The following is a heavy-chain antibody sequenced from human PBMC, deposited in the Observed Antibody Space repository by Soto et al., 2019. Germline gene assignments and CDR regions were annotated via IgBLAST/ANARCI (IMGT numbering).Heavy chain of an antibody. Sequence: QVQLVQSGAEVKKPGASVRVSCKASGYTFTHYYIHWVRQAPGQGLEWLGIINPNGGITTYAQKFRAGFSMTRDTSTSTVSLELSCLRSEDSAVYYCATSVNSAMAFGYWGQGTLVTVSS. CDR3: ATSVNSAMAFGY. V-gene: IGHV1-46*01. CDR1: GYTFTHYY. J-gene: IGHJ4*02. CDR2: INPNGGIT. D-gene: IGHD5-18*01.